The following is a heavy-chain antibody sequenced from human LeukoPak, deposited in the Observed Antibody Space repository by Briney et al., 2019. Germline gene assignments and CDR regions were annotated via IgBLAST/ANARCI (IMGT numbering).Heavy chain of an antibody. D-gene: IGHD5-18*01. CDR1: GFIFTNYF. CDR2: IKHDGSEK. CDR3: MTAAGYNFGQY. Sequence: GGSLRLSCAASGFIFTNYFMSWVRQAPGKGLEWVASIKHDGSEKYYVDSVRGRFTISRDNSKNTLYLQMNSLRAEDTAIYYCMTAAGYNFGQYWGQGTLVTVSS. J-gene: IGHJ4*02. V-gene: IGHV3-7*03.